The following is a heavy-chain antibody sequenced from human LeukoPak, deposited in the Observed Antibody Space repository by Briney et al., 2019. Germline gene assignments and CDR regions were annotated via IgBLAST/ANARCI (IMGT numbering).Heavy chain of an antibody. CDR2: IYYSGST. V-gene: IGHV4-59*08. Sequence: SETLSLTCTVSGGSISSYYWSWIRQPPGKELNWIGYIYYSGSTNYNPSLKSRIAISVDTSKNQFSLKLSSVTAADTAVYYCARAYYSDSNAPYYFDYWGQGTLVTVSS. J-gene: IGHJ4*02. D-gene: IGHD3-22*01. CDR3: ARAYYSDSNAPYYFDY. CDR1: GGSISSYY.